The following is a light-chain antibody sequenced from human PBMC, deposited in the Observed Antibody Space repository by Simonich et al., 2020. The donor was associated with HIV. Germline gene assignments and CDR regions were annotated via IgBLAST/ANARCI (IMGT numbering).Light chain of an antibody. V-gene: IGKV4-1*01. J-gene: IGKJ5*01. CDR3: QQYYSTPLIT. Sequence: DIVMTQSPDSLAVSLGERATINCKSSQSVLYSSNNKNYVAWYQQKPGQPPKLLIYWASTRESGVPDRFSGSGSGTDFTLTISSLQAEDVAVYYCQQYYSTPLITFGQGTRLEIK. CDR1: QSVLYSSNNKNY. CDR2: WAS.